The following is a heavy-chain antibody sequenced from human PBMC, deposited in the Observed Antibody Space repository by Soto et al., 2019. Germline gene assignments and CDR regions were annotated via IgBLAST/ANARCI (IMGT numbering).Heavy chain of an antibody. CDR1: ENTSSSYW. CDR3: VRFRGGGSHLWFDL. CDR2: VYTDDSDT. D-gene: IGHD2-15*01. V-gene: IGHV5-51*01. J-gene: IGHJ5*02. Sequence: ESLKISRKGSENTSSSYWIAWVRPLPGKGLECMCIVYTDDSDTRYSPAFQGQVTISVDKSITTAYLQWSSLKASDTAMYYCVRFRGGGSHLWFDLWGQGTQVTVSS.